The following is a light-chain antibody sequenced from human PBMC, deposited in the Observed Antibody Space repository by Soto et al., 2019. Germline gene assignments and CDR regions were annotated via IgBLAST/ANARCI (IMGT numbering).Light chain of an antibody. J-gene: IGLJ1*01. Sequence: QSALTQPASVSGSPRQSITISCTGTSSDVGGYNYVSWYQQHPGKAPKLMIYEVSNRPSGVSNRFSGSKSGNTASLTISGLQAEDEADYFCRSYTSRSPYVFGTGTKLTVL. CDR1: SSDVGGYNY. V-gene: IGLV2-14*01. CDR2: EVS. CDR3: RSYTSRSPYV.